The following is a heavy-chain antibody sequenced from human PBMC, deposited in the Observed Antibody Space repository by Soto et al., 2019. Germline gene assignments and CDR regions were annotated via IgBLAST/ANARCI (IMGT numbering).Heavy chain of an antibody. D-gene: IGHD6-13*01. CDR3: ARVPLRIAAAGTHTFDI. CDR1: GGSFSGYY. J-gene: IGHJ3*02. Sequence: QVQLQQWGAGLLKPSETLSLTCAVYGGSFSGYYWSWIRQPPGKGLEWIGEINHSGSTNYNPSLKSRVTIPVDTSKNQFSLKLSSVTAADTAVYYCARVPLRIAAAGTHTFDIWGQGTMVTVSS. V-gene: IGHV4-34*01. CDR2: INHSGST.